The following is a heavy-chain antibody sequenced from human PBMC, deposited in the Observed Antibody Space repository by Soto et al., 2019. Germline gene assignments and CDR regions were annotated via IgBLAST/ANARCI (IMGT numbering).Heavy chain of an antibody. CDR1: GYGFASYD. CDR2: MNPNSGNT. D-gene: IGHD6-13*01. Sequence: ASVEVSCEACGYGFASYDSNWVRQATGQGLEWMGWMNPNSGNTGYAQKFQGRVTMTRNTSISTAYMELSSLRSEDTAVYYSARGAAAGTLAAFDIWGQGTMVTVSS. J-gene: IGHJ3*02. CDR3: ARGAAAGTLAAFDI. V-gene: IGHV1-8*01.